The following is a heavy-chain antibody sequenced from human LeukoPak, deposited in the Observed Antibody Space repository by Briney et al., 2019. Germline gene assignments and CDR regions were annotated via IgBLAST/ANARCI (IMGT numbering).Heavy chain of an antibody. D-gene: IGHD1-26*01. CDR1: GVSIINYY. CDR3: ARWYSHGRYFDY. J-gene: IGHJ4*03. Sequence: SETLSLTCTVSGVSIINYYWNWIRQPPGKGPEGIGYTSDSGHTDYNPSLKRRVTISVDLSKHHFPLKQTPPALADTAVYYCARWYSHGRYFDYWGQGALVTVSS. V-gene: IGHV4-59*12. CDR2: TSDSGHT.